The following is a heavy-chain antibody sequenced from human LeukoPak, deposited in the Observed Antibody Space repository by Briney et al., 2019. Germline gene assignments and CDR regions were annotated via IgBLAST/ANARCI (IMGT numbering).Heavy chain of an antibody. V-gene: IGHV3-11*01. CDR3: ARDSRGASDI. D-gene: IGHD3-10*01. CDR2: ISSDGSTV. J-gene: IGHJ3*02. CDR1: GFTFSDYY. Sequence: GRSLTLSCAASGFTFSDYYINWIRQAPGKGLEWISYISSDGSTVYSADSVKGRFTVSRDNAYHSLYLQMNSLRAEDTVVYYCARDSRGASDIWGQGTMLTVSS.